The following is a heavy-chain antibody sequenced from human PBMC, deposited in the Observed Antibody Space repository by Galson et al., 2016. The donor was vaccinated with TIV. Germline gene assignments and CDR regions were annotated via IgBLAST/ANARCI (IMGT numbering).Heavy chain of an antibody. CDR2: ILPISATT. D-gene: IGHD4-17*01. CDR3: AKPEGDGDYSLGAAYDF. CDR1: GGTLNNYA. V-gene: IGHV1-69*05. Sequence: SVKVSCKASGGTLNNYAVNWVRQAPGQGLQWVGGILPISATTNYAQEFQGRVTLTTDESTSTVYMELRSLRSEDTALYYCAKPEGDGDYSLGAAYDFWGQGTMVSVSS. J-gene: IGHJ3*01.